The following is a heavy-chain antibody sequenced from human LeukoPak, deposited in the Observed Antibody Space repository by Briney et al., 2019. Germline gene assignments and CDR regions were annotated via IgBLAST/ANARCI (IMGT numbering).Heavy chain of an antibody. Sequence: GGSLRLSCAASGFTFSSSWMSWVRQAPGKGLEWVANIKQDGSEENYVGSVKGRFTISRDNAKNSLYLQMNSLRAEDTAVYYCARDSYTRGDYWGRGTLVTVSS. D-gene: IGHD3-10*01. V-gene: IGHV3-7*05. CDR3: ARDSYTRGDY. CDR1: GFTFSSSW. J-gene: IGHJ4*02. CDR2: IKQDGSEE.